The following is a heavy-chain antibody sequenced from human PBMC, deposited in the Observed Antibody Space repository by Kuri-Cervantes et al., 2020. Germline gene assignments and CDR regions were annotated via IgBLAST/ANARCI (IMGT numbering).Heavy chain of an antibody. Sequence: GESLKSSCAASGFTFSNAWMSWVRQAPGKGLEWVGRIKSKTDGGTTDYAAPVKGRFTISRDDSKNTLYLQMNSLKTEDTAVYYCTTAGIAARYFDYWGQGTLVTVSS. V-gene: IGHV3-15*01. D-gene: IGHD6-6*01. J-gene: IGHJ4*02. CDR1: GFTFSNAW. CDR2: IKSKTDGGTT. CDR3: TTAGIAARYFDY.